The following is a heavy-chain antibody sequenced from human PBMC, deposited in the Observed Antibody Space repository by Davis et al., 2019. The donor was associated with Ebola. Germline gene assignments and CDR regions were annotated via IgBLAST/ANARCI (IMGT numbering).Heavy chain of an antibody. J-gene: IGHJ4*02. CDR1: GFTASSNY. CDR2: INQDGSGK. CDR3: AREDQYNTFDY. D-gene: IGHD1-1*01. V-gene: IGHV3-7*01. Sequence: PGGSLRPSCAAPGFTASSNYMSWVRQVPGKGLEWVANINQDGSGKYYVDSVKGRFTISRDNVENSLYLQINSLRAEDTAVYYCAREDQYNTFDYWGQGALVTVSS.